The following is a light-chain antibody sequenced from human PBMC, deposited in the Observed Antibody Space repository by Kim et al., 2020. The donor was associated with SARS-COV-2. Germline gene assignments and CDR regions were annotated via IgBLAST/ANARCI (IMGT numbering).Light chain of an antibody. CDR2: AAS. J-gene: IGKJ3*01. Sequence: DIQMTQSPSSVSASVGDRLTITCRASQGISSWLAWYQQKPGRAPKLLIYAASTLQGGVPSRFSGSGSETDFTLTISSLQPEDFATYFCQQTYISPFTFGPGTKVDIK. CDR3: QQTYISPFT. CDR1: QGISSW. V-gene: IGKV1-12*01.